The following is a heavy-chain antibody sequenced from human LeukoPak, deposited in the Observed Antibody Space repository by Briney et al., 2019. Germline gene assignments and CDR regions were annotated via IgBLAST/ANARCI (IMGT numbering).Heavy chain of an antibody. CDR2: ITGSGDTT. Sequence: PGGSLRLSCAASGFTLTSYAMSWVRQAPGKGLEWVSAITGSGDTTYYADSVKGRFTISRDNSKNTLYLQMNSLRAEDTAVYYCAKDAPALPDYYFDYWGQGTLVTVSS. CDR1: GFTLTSYA. D-gene: IGHD3-3*01. CDR3: AKDAPALPDYYFDY. V-gene: IGHV3-23*01. J-gene: IGHJ4*02.